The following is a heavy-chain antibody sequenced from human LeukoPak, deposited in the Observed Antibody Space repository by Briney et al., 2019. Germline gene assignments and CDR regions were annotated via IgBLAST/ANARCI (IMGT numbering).Heavy chain of an antibody. J-gene: IGHJ6*02. CDR1: GASITSESYF. CDR3: ARVCGAPAFYYHGIDV. V-gene: IGHV4-31*03. CDR2: MHHSGRT. D-gene: IGHD3-3*01. Sequence: SQTLSLTCNVSGASITSESYFWSWMRQHPGKGLEWIGYMHHSGRTYYNASLKSRVTISVDTSKSQFSLKVNSVTAADTAVYYCARVCGAPAFYYHGIDVWGQGTTVTVSS.